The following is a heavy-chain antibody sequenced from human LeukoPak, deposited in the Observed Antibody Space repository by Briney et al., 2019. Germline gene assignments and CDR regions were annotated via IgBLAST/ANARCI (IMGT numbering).Heavy chain of an antibody. CDR1: GGTFSSYA. CDR2: IIPIFGTA. D-gene: IGHD1-1*01. J-gene: IGHJ4*02. V-gene: IGHV1-69*05. CDR3: ARDRNWNYLDY. Sequence: ASVKVSCKASGGTFSSYAISWVRQAPGQGLEWMGRIIPIFGTANYAQKFQGRVTNTTDESTSTAYMELSSLRSEDTAVYYCARDRNWNYLDYWGQGTLVTVSS.